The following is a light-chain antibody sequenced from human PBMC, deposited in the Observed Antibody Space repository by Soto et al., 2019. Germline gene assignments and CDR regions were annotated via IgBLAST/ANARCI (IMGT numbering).Light chain of an antibody. V-gene: IGLV2-8*01. CDR2: EVN. CDR3: SSYAGSNNYV. CDR1: RSDVGGYNY. J-gene: IGLJ1*01. Sequence: SALTQPPSASGSPGQSVTISCTGTRSDVGGYNYVSWYQQHPGKAPKLMIYEVNQRPSGVPDRFSGSKSGNTASLTVSGLQAEDEADYYCSSYAGSNNYVFGTGTQLTVL.